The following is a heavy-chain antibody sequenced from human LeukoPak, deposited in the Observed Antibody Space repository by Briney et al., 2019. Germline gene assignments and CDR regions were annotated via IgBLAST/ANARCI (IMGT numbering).Heavy chain of an antibody. Sequence: GGSLRLSCAASGFTFSSYSMNWVRQAPGKGLEWVSSISSSSSYIYYADSVKGRFTISRDNAKNSLYLQTNSLRAEDTAVYYCARERGSVAGTLDTDYWGQGTLVTVSS. CDR3: ARERGSVAGTLDTDY. J-gene: IGHJ4*02. D-gene: IGHD6-19*01. CDR1: GFTFSSYS. V-gene: IGHV3-21*01. CDR2: ISSSSSYI.